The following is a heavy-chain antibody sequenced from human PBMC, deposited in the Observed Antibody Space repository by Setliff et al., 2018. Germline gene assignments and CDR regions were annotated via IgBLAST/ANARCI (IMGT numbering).Heavy chain of an antibody. CDR1: GYSLTNYW. Sequence: PGESLKISCKGSGYSLTNYWIGWVRQMPGKGLEYMGIIYPADSDTTYSPSFQGQVTISADKYINTAYLQWSSLKASDTAMYYCARMTGPYYHYYYRDVWGKGTKFTVSS. V-gene: IGHV5-51*01. CDR2: IYPADSDT. J-gene: IGHJ6*03. CDR3: ARMTGPYYHYYYRDV. D-gene: IGHD3-9*01.